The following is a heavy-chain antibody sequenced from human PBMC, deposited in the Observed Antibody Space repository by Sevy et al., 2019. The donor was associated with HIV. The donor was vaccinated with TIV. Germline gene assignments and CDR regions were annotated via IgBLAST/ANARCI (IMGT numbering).Heavy chain of an antibody. Sequence: GGSLRLSCAASGFTFSSYAMSWVRQAPGKGLEWVSAFSGSGGSTYYADSVKGRFTISRDNSKNTLYLQMNSLRAEDTAVYYCAKDWDYGGNSGFDYWGQGTLVTVSS. CDR1: GFTFSSYA. CDR3: AKDWDYGGNSGFDY. CDR2: FSGSGGST. D-gene: IGHD4-17*01. J-gene: IGHJ4*02. V-gene: IGHV3-23*01.